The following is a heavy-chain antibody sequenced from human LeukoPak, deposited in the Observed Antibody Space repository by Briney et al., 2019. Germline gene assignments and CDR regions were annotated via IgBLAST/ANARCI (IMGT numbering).Heavy chain of an antibody. D-gene: IGHD6-19*01. Sequence: GGSLRLSCAASGFTCSSYSMNWFRQAPGKGLEWVSYIRSSSSTIYYADSVKGRFTISRDNAKNSLYLQMHSLRAEDTAVYYCARGSSGWFDYWGQGTLVTVSS. V-gene: IGHV3-48*01. J-gene: IGHJ4*02. CDR2: IRSSSSTI. CDR3: ARGSSGWFDY. CDR1: GFTCSSYS.